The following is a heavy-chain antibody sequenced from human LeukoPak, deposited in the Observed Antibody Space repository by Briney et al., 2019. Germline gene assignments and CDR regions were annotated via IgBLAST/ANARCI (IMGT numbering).Heavy chain of an antibody. CDR3: ARAFSSGWYYYYYMDV. CDR2: MNPNSGNT. V-gene: IGHV1-8*01. D-gene: IGHD6-19*01. J-gene: IGHJ6*03. CDR1: GYTFTSYD. Sequence: ASVKVSCKASGYTFTSYDINWVRQATGQGLEWMGWMNPNSGNTGSAQKFQGRVTMTRNTYISTAYMELSSLRSEDTAVYYCARAFSSGWYYYYYMDVWGKGTTVTISS.